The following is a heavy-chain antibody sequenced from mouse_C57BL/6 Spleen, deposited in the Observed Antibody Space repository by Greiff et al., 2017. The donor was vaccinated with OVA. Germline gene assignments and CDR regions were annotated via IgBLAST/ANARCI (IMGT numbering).Heavy chain of an antibody. CDR3: ARDYGSGYFDY. J-gene: IGHJ2*01. CDR1: GYTFTSYW. D-gene: IGHD1-1*01. CDR2: IDPSDSET. V-gene: IGHV1-52*01. Sequence: VQLQQPGAELVRPGSSVKLSCKASGYTFTSYWMHWVKQRPIQGLEWIGNIDPSDSETHYNQKFKDKATLTVDKSSSTAYMQLRSLTSEDSAVYYCARDYGSGYFDYWGQGTTLTVSS.